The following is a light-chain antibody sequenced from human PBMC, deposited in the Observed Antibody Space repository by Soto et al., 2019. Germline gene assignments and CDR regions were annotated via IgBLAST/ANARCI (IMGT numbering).Light chain of an antibody. Sequence: QSVLTQPASVSGSPGQSITISCTGTGSDIGNYNYVSWYQQHPGKAPKLMIYGDSNRPSGVSNRFSGSKSGDAASLTISGLQAEDEADYYCSSYTSYTTLWVFGGGTKVTVL. CDR3: SSYTSYTTLWV. V-gene: IGLV2-14*01. CDR1: GSDIGNYNY. J-gene: IGLJ3*02. CDR2: GDS.